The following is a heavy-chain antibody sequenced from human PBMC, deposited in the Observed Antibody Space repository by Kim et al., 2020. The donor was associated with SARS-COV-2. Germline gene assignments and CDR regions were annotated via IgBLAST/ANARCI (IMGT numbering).Heavy chain of an antibody. Sequence: GGSLRLSCAASGFTFSSYGMHWVRQAPGKGLEWVAVIWYDGSNKYYADSVKGRFTISRDNSKNTLYLQMNSLRAEDTAVYYCARGVAAAGHPIGWFDPWGQGTLVTVSS. CDR2: IWYDGSNK. V-gene: IGHV3-33*01. CDR3: ARGVAAAGHPIGWFDP. CDR1: GFTFSSYG. J-gene: IGHJ5*02. D-gene: IGHD6-13*01.